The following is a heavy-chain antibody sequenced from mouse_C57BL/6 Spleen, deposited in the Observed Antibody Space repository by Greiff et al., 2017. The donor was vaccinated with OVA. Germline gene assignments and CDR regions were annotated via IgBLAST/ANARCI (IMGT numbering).Heavy chain of an antibody. V-gene: IGHV5-6*01. D-gene: IGHD1-1*01. CDR2: ISSGGSYT. CDR3: ARQAVVEGYFDV. Sequence: EVQLVESGGDLVKPGGSLKLSCAASGFTFSSYGMSWVRQTPDKRLEWVATISSGGSYTYYPDSVKGRFTISRDNAKNTLYLQMSSLKSEDTAMYYCARQAVVEGYFDVWGTGTTVTVSS. CDR1: GFTFSSYG. J-gene: IGHJ1*03.